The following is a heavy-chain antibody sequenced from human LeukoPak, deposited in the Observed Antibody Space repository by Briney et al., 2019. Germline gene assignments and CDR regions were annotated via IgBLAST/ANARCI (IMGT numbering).Heavy chain of an antibody. CDR2: IIPILGIA. D-gene: IGHD3-9*01. Sequence: SVKASCKASGGTFSSYAISWVRQAPGQGLEWMGRIIPILGIANYAQKLQGRVTITADKSTSTAYMELSSLRSEDTAVYYCARSGYDILTSDYWGQGTLVTVSS. CDR1: GGTFSSYA. CDR3: ARSGYDILTSDY. V-gene: IGHV1-69*04. J-gene: IGHJ4*02.